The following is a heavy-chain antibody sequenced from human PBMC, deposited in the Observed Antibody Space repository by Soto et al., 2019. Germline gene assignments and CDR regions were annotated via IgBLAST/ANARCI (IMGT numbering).Heavy chain of an antibody. V-gene: IGHV1-69*02. CDR2: IIPILGIA. D-gene: IGHD1-1*01. Sequence: SVKVSCKASGGTFSSYTISWVRQAPGQGLEWMGRIIPILGIANYAQKFQGRVTITADKSTSTAYMELSSLRSEDTAVYYCARLTTYYYYMDVWGKGTTVTVSS. J-gene: IGHJ6*03. CDR3: ARLTTYYYYMDV. CDR1: GGTFSSYT.